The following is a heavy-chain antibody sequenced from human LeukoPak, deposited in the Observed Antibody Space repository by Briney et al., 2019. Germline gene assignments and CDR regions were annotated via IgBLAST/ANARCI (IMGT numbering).Heavy chain of an antibody. J-gene: IGHJ4*02. CDR1: GFTLSDYY. V-gene: IGHV3-11*01. CDR2: ISSSGNTI. CDR3: ARDPSLVGATQYYFDY. D-gene: IGHD1-26*01. Sequence: GGPLRLSCAASGFTLSDYYVSWIRQAPGKGLEWVSYISSSGNTIYYADSVKGRSTIYRDNAKNSLYLQMNGLRAEDTAVYYCARDPSLVGATQYYFDYWGQGTLVTVSS.